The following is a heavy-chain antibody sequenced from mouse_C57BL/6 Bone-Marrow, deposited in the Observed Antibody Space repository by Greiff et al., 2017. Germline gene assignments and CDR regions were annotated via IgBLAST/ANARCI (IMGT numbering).Heavy chain of an antibody. J-gene: IGHJ1*03. CDR2: IWWDDDK. CDR1: GFSLSTFGMG. D-gene: IGHD2-10*02. V-gene: IGHV8-8*01. CDR3: AGRGYGNPWYFDV. Sequence: QVTLKVSGPGILQPSQTLSLTCSFSGFSLSTFGMGVGWIRQPSGKGLEWLAPIWWDDDKYYNPALKSRLTISQDTSKNQVFLKIANVDTAATATYYCAGRGYGNPWYFDVWGTGTTVTVSS.